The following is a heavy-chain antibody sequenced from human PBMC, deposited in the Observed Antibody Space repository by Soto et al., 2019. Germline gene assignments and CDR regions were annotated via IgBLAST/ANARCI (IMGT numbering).Heavy chain of an antibody. Sequence: SQTLSLTCAISGDSVSTNSATWDWIRQSPWRGLEWLGRTYYRSNWYTDYAVSVKGRITISPDTSNNQLSLQLNSVTPDDTAVYYCARLIGNSWLDSWGQGTLVTVSS. CDR3: ARLIGNSWLDS. D-gene: IGHD2-8*01. J-gene: IGHJ5*01. CDR2: TYYRSNWYT. V-gene: IGHV6-1*01. CDR1: GDSVSTNSAT.